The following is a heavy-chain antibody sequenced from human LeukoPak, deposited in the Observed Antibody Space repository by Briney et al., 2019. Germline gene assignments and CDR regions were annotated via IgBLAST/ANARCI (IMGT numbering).Heavy chain of an antibody. CDR3: ARLGDYYDSSGYFDY. D-gene: IGHD3-22*01. V-gene: IGHV3-23*01. J-gene: IGHJ4*02. CDR2: ISGSGGST. CDR1: GFTFSSYA. Sequence: GGSLRLSCAASGFTFSSYAMSWVRQAPGKGLEWVSAISGSGGSTYYADSVKGRFTISRDNSKNTLYLQMNSLRAEDTAMYYCARLGDYYDSSGYFDYWGQGTLVTVSS.